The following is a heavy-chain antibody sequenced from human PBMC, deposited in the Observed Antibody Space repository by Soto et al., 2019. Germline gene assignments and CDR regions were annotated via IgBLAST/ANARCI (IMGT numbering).Heavy chain of an antibody. V-gene: IGHV1-46*01. CDR3: AREGVATRVIVDP. CDR1: GYTFTSYY. J-gene: IGHJ5*02. Sequence: ASVKVSCKASGYTFTSYYMHWVRQAPGQGLEWMGIINPSGGSTSYAQKFQGRVTMTRDTSTSTVYMELSSLRSEDTAVYYCAREGVATRVIVDPWGQGTLVTVS. D-gene: IGHD2-15*01. CDR2: INPSGGST.